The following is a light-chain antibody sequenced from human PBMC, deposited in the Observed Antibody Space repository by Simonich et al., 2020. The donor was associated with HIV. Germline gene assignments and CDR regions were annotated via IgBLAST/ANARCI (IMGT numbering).Light chain of an antibody. Sequence: EIVMTQSPATLSVSPGERATLSCRASRSVSRNLAWYQQKPGQTPRLLIYGASTRATGIPARFSGSGPGTDFTLTISSLEPEDFAVYYCQQRSNWPITFGQGTRLEIK. CDR3: QQRSNWPIT. J-gene: IGKJ5*01. CDR2: GAS. CDR1: RSVSRN. V-gene: IGKV3D-11*02.